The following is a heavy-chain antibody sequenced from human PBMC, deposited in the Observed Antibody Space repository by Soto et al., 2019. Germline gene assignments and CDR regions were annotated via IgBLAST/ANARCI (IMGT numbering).Heavy chain of an antibody. V-gene: IGHV3-30*18. J-gene: IGHJ4*02. Sequence: QVQLVESGGGVVQPGRSLRLSCAVSGFTFSHYGMHWVRQAPGKGLEWVAVMSYAGTYKYYADSVKGRFTISRDLSGNTLFLQMNSLRLEDTAVYFCAKEMYPRTVLDSSSPWGDYWGQGTLVTVSS. D-gene: IGHD6-6*01. CDR1: GFTFSHYG. CDR3: AKEMYPRTVLDSSSPWGDY. CDR2: MSYAGTYK.